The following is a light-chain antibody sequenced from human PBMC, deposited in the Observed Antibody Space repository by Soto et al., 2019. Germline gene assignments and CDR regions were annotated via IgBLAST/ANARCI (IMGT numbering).Light chain of an antibody. CDR3: SSYTSSGTLV. Sequence: QSVLTQPASVSGSPGQSITVSCTGTNSDLGGYNYVSWYQHHPGKAPRLMIYEVSNRPSGVSNRFSGSKSGNTASLAISGLQAEDEADYYCSSYTSSGTLVFGTGNKVTV. CDR2: EVS. V-gene: IGLV2-14*01. J-gene: IGLJ1*01. CDR1: NSDLGGYNY.